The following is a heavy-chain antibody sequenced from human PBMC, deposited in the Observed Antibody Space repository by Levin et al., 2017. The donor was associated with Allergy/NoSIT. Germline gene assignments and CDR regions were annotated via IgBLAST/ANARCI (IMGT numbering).Heavy chain of an antibody. Sequence: WGSLRLSCAASGFSVSTHYMTWVRQGPGKGLECVSVIYDDGSTYYADSVRGRFTISRDNSKNTLSLQMNSLRDDDTAVYYCTKGHYSGVYQWGQGTLVTVSS. V-gene: IGHV3-53*01. CDR1: GFSVSTHY. D-gene: IGHD2-2*01. J-gene: IGHJ4*02. CDR3: TKGHYSGVYQ. CDR2: IYDDGST.